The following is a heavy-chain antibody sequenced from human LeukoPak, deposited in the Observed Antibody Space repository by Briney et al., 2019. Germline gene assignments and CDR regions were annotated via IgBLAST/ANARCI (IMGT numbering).Heavy chain of an antibody. Sequence: PGGSLRLSCEASGFTVRNYGIHWVRQAPGKGLEWVAVIWNEGNEKHYADSVKGRFTISKDDSTNTAFLQMDGLRGDDTAMYYCAKGARIVWPTPTDSWGQGTLVSVSS. CDR1: GFTVRNYG. V-gene: IGHV3-33*02. CDR2: IWNEGNEK. CDR3: AKGARIVWPTPTDS. D-gene: IGHD2-21*01. J-gene: IGHJ4*02.